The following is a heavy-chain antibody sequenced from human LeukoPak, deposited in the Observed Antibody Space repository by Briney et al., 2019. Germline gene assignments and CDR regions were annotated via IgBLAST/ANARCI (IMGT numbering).Heavy chain of an antibody. D-gene: IGHD7-27*01. Sequence: SVKVSCKASGGNFNTFAISWVRQAPGQGLEWMGGIIPIFGTGNYAQKFQGRVTITADKSTNTVYMELSSLKSEDTAVYYCARDHDLTGTYEYLKYWGQGTLVSVSS. J-gene: IGHJ1*01. CDR1: GGNFNTFA. V-gene: IGHV1-69*06. CDR3: ARDHDLTGTYEYLKY. CDR2: IIPIFGTG.